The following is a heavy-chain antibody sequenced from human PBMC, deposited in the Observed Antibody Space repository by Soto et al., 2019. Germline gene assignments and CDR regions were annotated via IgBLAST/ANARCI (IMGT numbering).Heavy chain of an antibody. V-gene: IGHV1-18*01. J-gene: IGHJ6*02. D-gene: IGHD6-19*01. CDR2: ISAYNGNT. CDR3: ARVTSSGWYDPYYYGMDV. CDR1: GYTFTCYG. Sequence: QVQLEQSGAEVKKPGASVKVSCKASGYTFTCYGISWVRQAPGQGLEWRGWISAYNGNTNYAQKLQGRVTMTTDTSTSTAYMELRSLRSDDTAMYYCARVTSSGWYDPYYYGMDVWGQGTTVTVSS.